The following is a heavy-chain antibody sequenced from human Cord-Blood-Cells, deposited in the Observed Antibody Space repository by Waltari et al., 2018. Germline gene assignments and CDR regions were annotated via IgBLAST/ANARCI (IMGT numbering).Heavy chain of an antibody. V-gene: IGHV3-21*01. J-gene: IGHJ4*02. D-gene: IGHD4-17*01. Sequence: EVQLVESGGGLVKPGGSLRLSCAASGFTFSSYSMIWVRQAPGKGLEWVWSVSSTSRYICYADSGKGRFTSSRDNAKNSLYLRMSSLRAEDTAVYYCAMDRGYGDCAYWGQGTLVTVAS. CDR2: VSSTSRYI. CDR1: GFTFSSYS. CDR3: AMDRGYGDCAY.